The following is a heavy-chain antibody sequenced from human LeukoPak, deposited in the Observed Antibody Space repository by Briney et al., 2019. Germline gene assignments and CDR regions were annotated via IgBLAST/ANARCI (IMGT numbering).Heavy chain of an antibody. CDR3: ARATYYYDSSGYYVFYFDN. V-gene: IGHV3-53*01. Sequence: GGSLRLSCAASGFTVSSNYMSWGRQAPGKGLEWVSVIYSGGSTYYADSVKGRFTISRDNSKNTLYLQMNLLRAEDTAVYYCARATYYYDSSGYYVFYFDNWGQGTLVTVSS. CDR2: IYSGGST. D-gene: IGHD3-22*01. CDR1: GFTVSSNY. J-gene: IGHJ4*02.